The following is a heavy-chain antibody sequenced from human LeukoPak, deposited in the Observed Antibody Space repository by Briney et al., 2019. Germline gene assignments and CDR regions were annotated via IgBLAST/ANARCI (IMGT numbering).Heavy chain of an antibody. CDR2: ISGSGLTT. CDR3: ARDLVSRSNY. Sequence: GGSLRLSCAASEFTFNTYAMSWVRQAPGKGLEWVSAISGSGLTTYYADSVKGRFTISRDNAKNSLYLQMNSLRAEDTAVYYCARDLVSRSNYWGQGTPVTVSS. J-gene: IGHJ4*02. CDR1: EFTFNTYA. V-gene: IGHV3-23*01. D-gene: IGHD6-6*01.